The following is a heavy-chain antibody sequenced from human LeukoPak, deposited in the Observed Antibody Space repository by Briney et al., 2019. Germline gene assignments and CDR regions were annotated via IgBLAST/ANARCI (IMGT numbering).Heavy chain of an antibody. V-gene: IGHV4-59*01. D-gene: IGHD1-26*01. J-gene: IGHJ4*02. CDR3: ARAAYSGSYHSDY. CDR1: GGSFSGYY. CDR2: IYYSGST. Sequence: SETLSLTCAVYGGSFSGYYWSWIRQPPGKGLEWIGYIYYSGSTNYNPSLKSRVTISVDTSKNQFSLKLSSVTAADTAVYYCARAAYSGSYHSDYWGQGTLVTVSS.